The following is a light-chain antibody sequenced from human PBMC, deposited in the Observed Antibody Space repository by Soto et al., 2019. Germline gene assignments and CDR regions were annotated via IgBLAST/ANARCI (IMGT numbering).Light chain of an antibody. CDR1: QSISSY. J-gene: IGKJ4*01. V-gene: IGKV1-39*01. Sequence: DIQMTQSPSSLSASVGDRVTITCRASQSISSYLNWYQQKPGKAPKLLIYAASSLQSGVPSRFSGSGSGTDITLTICSLQPEDFATYYCQQSYSTLLTFGGGTKVEIK. CDR2: AAS. CDR3: QQSYSTLLT.